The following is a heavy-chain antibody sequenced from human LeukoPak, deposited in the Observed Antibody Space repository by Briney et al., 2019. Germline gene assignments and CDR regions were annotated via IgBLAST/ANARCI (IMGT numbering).Heavy chain of an antibody. Sequence: GGSLRLSCAASGFTFSSYGMHWVRQAPGKGLEWVAFIRYDGSNKYYADSVKGRFTISRDNSKNTLYLQMNSLRAEGTAVYYCAKDLGGYDSRFDYWGQGTLVTVSS. J-gene: IGHJ4*02. CDR3: AKDLGGYDSRFDY. CDR2: IRYDGSNK. CDR1: GFTFSSYG. V-gene: IGHV3-30*02. D-gene: IGHD5-12*01.